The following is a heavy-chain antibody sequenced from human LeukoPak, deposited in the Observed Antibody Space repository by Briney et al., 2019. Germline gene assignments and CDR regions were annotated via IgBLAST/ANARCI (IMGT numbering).Heavy chain of an antibody. V-gene: IGHV4-59*11. J-gene: IGHJ5*02. D-gene: IGHD3-3*01. CDR3: ARVLGSDRYDFWSGYPKGWFDP. Sequence: SETLSLTCTVSGGSISSHYWSWIRQPPGKGLEWIGYIYYSGSTNYNPSLKSRVTISVDTSKSQFSLKLSSVTAADTAVYYCARVLGSDRYDFWSGYPKGWFDPWGQGTLVTVSS. CDR2: IYYSGST. CDR1: GGSISSHY.